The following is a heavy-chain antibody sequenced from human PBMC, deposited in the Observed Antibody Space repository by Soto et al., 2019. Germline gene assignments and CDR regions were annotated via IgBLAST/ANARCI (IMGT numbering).Heavy chain of an antibody. Sequence: ESGGGVVQPGRSLRLSCAASGFTFSSYGMHWVRQAPGKGLEWVAVISYDGSNKYYADSVKGRFTISRDNSKNTLYLQMNSLRAEDTAVYYCAKSSSWYNYYYGMDVWGQGTTVTVSS. CDR1: GFTFSSYG. D-gene: IGHD6-13*01. CDR2: ISYDGSNK. J-gene: IGHJ6*02. V-gene: IGHV3-30*18. CDR3: AKSSSWYNYYYGMDV.